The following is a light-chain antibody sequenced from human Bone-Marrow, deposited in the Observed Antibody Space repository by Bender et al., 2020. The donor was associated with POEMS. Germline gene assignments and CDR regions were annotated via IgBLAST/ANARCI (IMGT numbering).Light chain of an antibody. Sequence: HSALTQPASVSGSPGQSITISCTGTSSDVGRYDLVSWYQQHPGKAPKFVIFEVNKRPSGVSNRFSGSKSGNTAYLTIPGLQAKDEADYYCCSFTGTSYVFGTGTKVTVL. J-gene: IGLJ1*01. CDR3: CSFTGTSYV. CDR1: SSDVGRYDL. V-gene: IGLV2-23*02. CDR2: EVN.